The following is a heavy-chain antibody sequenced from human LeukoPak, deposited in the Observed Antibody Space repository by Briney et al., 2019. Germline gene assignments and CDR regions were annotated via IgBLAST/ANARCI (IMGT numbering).Heavy chain of an antibody. CDR3: ARGRRLTGTTLVLYYYYGMDV. V-gene: IGHV4-34*01. CDR2: INHSGST. J-gene: IGHJ6*02. CDR1: GGSFSGYY. Sequence: PSETLSLTCAVYGGSFSGYYWSWIRQPPGKGLEWIGEINHSGSTNYNPSLKSRVTISVDTSKNQFSPKLSSVTAADTAVYYCARGRRLTGTTLVLYYYYGMDVWGQGTTVTVSS. D-gene: IGHD1-7*01.